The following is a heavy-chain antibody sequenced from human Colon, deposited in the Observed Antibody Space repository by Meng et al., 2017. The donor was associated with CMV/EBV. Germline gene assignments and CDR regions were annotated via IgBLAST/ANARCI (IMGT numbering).Heavy chain of an antibody. V-gene: IGHV1-2*02. Sequence: QTSGYPFSIHYIHWVRQAPGRGLEWMGWMNPSSGDTNYAQKFQDRVEMTRDTTVNTAYLDLTSLRSADTAVYYCATLSIYDSTISDFWGQGTLVTVSS. CDR1: GYPFSIHY. J-gene: IGHJ4*02. D-gene: IGHD5/OR15-5a*01. CDR2: MNPSSGDT. CDR3: ATLSIYDSTISDF.